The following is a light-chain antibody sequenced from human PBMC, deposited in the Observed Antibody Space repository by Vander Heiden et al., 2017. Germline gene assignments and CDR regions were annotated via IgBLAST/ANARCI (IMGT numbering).Light chain of an antibody. CDR2: KAS. CDR3: QQDNSFPYT. V-gene: IGKV1-5*03. CDR1: QSVSSW. Sequence: DVQMTQSPSTLSASVGDRVTITCRASQSVSSWLAWYQQKPGKVPNLLIYKASTLESGVPSRFSGSGSGTEFTLTISSLQPDDFATYYCQQDNSFPYTFGQGTKVENK. J-gene: IGKJ2*01.